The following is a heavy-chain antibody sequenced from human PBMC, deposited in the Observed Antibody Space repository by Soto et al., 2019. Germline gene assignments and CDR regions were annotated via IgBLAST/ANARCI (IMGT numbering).Heavy chain of an antibody. CDR2: IYYSGST. CDR1: GGSISSYY. V-gene: IGHV4-59*01. CDR3: ARLGCSSTSCPRYYYHYYMDV. J-gene: IGHJ6*03. D-gene: IGHD2-2*01. Sequence: SDTLSLTCTVSGGSISSYYWSWIRQPPGKGLEWIGYIYYSGSTNYNPSLKSRVTISVDTSKNQFSLKLSSVTAADTAVYYCARLGCSSTSCPRYYYHYYMDVWGKGTTVTVSS.